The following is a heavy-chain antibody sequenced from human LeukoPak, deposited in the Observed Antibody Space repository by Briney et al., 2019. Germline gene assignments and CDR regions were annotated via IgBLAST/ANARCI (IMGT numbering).Heavy chain of an antibody. J-gene: IGHJ4*02. CDR3: ARDQPWGVANY. Sequence: GGSLRLSRAASGFTFSNYYMHWVRQVPGKGLVWVSRINSDGSSTTYADSVKGRFTISRDNAKNTLYLQMNSLRGEDTAVYYCARDQPWGVANYWGQGTLVTVSS. CDR2: INSDGSST. V-gene: IGHV3-74*01. D-gene: IGHD3-10*01. CDR1: GFTFSNYY.